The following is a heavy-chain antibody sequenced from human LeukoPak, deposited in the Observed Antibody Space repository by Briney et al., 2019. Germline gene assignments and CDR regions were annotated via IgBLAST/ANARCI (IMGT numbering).Heavy chain of an antibody. Sequence: PGGSLRLSCAASGFTFSTFAMHWVRQAPGRGLEWVALILYDGSNKYYADSVKGRFTISRDNAKNSLYLQMNNLRAEDTAVYYCARRLDYWGQGTLVTVSS. CDR1: GFTFSTFA. CDR3: ARRLDY. J-gene: IGHJ4*02. CDR2: ILYDGSNK. V-gene: IGHV3-30*04.